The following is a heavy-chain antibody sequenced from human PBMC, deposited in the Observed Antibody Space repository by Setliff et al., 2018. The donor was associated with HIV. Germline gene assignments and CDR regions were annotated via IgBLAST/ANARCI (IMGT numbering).Heavy chain of an antibody. J-gene: IGHJ4*02. CDR1: GFTFSSYC. Sequence: PGGSLRLSCAASGFTFSSYCMHWVRQAPGKGLFWVSRIIIDERSASYADSVKGRFTISRDNAKSTLYLQVSSLRGEDTAVYYCVSGEYDSLYYFDSWGQGTLVTVSS. CDR3: VSGEYDSLYYFDS. V-gene: IGHV3-74*01. CDR2: IIIDERSA. D-gene: IGHD3-10*01.